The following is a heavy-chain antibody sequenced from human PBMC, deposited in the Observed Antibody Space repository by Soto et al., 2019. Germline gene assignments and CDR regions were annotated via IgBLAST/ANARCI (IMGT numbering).Heavy chain of an antibody. CDR3: ARGEGYSNYDWEGYYGMDV. V-gene: IGHV3-23*01. D-gene: IGHD4-4*01. CDR2: ISSRVGNT. Sequence: HPGGSLRLSCAASGFTFSNYAMSWVRQAPGKGLEWVSAISSRVGNTYFADSVKGRFTISRDNSKNSLYLQMNSLRTEDTALYYCARGEGYSNYDWEGYYGMDVWGQGTTVTVSS. CDR1: GFTFSNYA. J-gene: IGHJ6*02.